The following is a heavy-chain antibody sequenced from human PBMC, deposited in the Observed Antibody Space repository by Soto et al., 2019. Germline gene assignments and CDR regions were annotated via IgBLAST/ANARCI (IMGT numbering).Heavy chain of an antibody. CDR1: GYTFTSYG. J-gene: IGHJ4*02. CDR2: ISAYNGNT. Sequence: ASVKVSCKASGYTFTSYGISWVRQAPGQGLEWMGWISAYNGNTNYAQKLQGRVTMTTDTSTSTAYMELRSLRSDDTAVYYCARDRHYSSSSQYFDYWGQGTLVTVSS. CDR3: ARDRHYSSSSQYFDY. D-gene: IGHD6-6*01. V-gene: IGHV1-18*01.